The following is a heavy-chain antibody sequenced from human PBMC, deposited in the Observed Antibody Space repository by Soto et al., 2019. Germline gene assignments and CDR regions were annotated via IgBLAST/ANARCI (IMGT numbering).Heavy chain of an antibody. CDR3: ARAEYYYESGGYYSNY. V-gene: IGHV5-51*01. J-gene: IGHJ4*02. Sequence: PGESLKISPKGSAYKFSSYWIGWVRQMPGKVLEWVGIIYVADSDTRYSPSFQGQVTISADRSISTTYLQWSSLKASDTAMYYCARAEYYYESGGYYSNYGGQGTLVTVSS. CDR1: AYKFSSYW. D-gene: IGHD2-21*01. CDR2: IYVADSDT.